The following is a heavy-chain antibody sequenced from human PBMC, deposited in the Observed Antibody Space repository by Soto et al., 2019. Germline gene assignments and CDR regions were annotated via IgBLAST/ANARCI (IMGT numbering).Heavy chain of an antibody. D-gene: IGHD1-20*01. CDR1: GFTFSSFG. CDR2: ISYDGSNE. CDR3: AKDLRDNWNPGAFDI. V-gene: IGHV3-30*18. J-gene: IGHJ3*02. Sequence: GGSLRLSCAASGFTFSSFGMHWVRQAPGKGLEWVALISYDGSNEYYADSVKGRFTISRDNSENTVNLQMSSLGAEDTAVYYCAKDLRDNWNPGAFDIWGQGTVVTVSS.